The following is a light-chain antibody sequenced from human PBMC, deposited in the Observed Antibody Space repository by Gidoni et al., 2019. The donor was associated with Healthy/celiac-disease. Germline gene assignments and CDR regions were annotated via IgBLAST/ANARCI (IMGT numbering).Light chain of an antibody. Sequence: DIVLTQSPGTLSFSPGERATLSCRASQRVSSSYLAWYQQKPGQAPRLLIYGASSRATGIPDRFSGSGSGTDFTLTISRLEPEDFAVYYCQQYGSSSWTFGQGTKVEIK. CDR3: QQYGSSSWT. CDR1: QRVSSSY. J-gene: IGKJ1*01. CDR2: GAS. V-gene: IGKV3-20*01.